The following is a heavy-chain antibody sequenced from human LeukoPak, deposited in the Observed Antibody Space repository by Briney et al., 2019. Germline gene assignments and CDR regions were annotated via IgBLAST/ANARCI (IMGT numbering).Heavy chain of an antibody. J-gene: IGHJ4*02. CDR3: ARGRYDSRIFDY. CDR1: GFTFGSYS. D-gene: IGHD3-22*01. CDR2: ISSSSSYI. Sequence: GGSLRLSCAAAGFTFGSYSMNWVRQAPGKGLEWVSFISSSSSYIYYADSVKGRFTISRDNAKKSLYLQMNRLRAEDTAVYYCARGRYDSRIFDYWGQGTLVTVSS. V-gene: IGHV3-21*01.